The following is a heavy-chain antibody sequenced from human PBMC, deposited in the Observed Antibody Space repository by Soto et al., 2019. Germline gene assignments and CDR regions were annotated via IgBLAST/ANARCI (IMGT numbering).Heavy chain of an antibody. Sequence: GASVKVSCKASGYTFTGYYMHWVRQVPGQGLEWMGWINPNSGGTNYAQKFQGWVTMTRDTSISTAYMELSRLRSDDTAVYYCARGIVGAQDAFDIWGQGTMVTVSS. J-gene: IGHJ3*02. CDR1: GYTFTGYY. D-gene: IGHD1-26*01. CDR2: INPNSGGT. V-gene: IGHV1-2*04. CDR3: ARGIVGAQDAFDI.